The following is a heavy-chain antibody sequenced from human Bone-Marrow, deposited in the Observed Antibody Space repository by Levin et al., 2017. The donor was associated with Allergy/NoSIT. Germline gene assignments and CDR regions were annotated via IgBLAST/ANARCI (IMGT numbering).Heavy chain of an antibody. Sequence: GESLKISCAASGFTFSSYWMHWVRQAPGKGLVWVSRINSDGSSTSYADSVKGRFTISRDNAKNTLYLQMNSLRAEDTAVYYCVAPISGSPLVFDYWGQGTLVTVSS. J-gene: IGHJ4*02. V-gene: IGHV3-74*01. CDR1: GFTFSSYW. CDR2: INSDGSST. D-gene: IGHD3-10*01. CDR3: VAPISGSPLVFDY.